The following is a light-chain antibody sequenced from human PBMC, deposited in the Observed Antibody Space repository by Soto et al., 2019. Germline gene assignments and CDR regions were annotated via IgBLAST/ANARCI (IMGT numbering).Light chain of an antibody. V-gene: IGLV1-51*01. Sequence: QSVLTQPPSVSAAPGQKVIISCSGSSSNIGSNYVSWYQQLPGTAPKLLIYDKNERPSGIPDRFSASKSGTSATLGITGLQTGDEADYYCGAWDHSLNVGVFGGGTTVTVL. CDR3: GAWDHSLNVGV. J-gene: IGLJ3*02. CDR1: SSNIGSNY. CDR2: DKN.